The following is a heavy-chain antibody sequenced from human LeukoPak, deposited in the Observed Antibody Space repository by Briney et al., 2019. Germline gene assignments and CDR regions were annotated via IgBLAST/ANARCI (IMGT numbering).Heavy chain of an antibody. D-gene: IGHD6-13*01. Sequence: ASVKVSCKAHGYTFNGYYMHWVRQAPGQGPEWMGWIKPNSGDTKYAQNFQDRVTMTRDTSIDTAYMELDRLRSDDTAMYYCARGRNMEQQLAHEHWGQGTLVTVSS. CDR1: GYTFNGYY. V-gene: IGHV1-2*02. CDR2: IKPNSGDT. J-gene: IGHJ1*01. CDR3: ARGRNMEQQLAHEH.